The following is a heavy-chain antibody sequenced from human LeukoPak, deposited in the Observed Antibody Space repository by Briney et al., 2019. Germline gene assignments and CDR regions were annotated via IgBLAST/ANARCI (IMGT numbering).Heavy chain of an antibody. V-gene: IGHV4-39*07. CDR1: GDSINSGGYY. D-gene: IGHD6-19*01. CDR2: IYYGGRT. J-gene: IGHJ2*01. CDR3: ARYRSSWPHWYFDL. Sequence: EPSQTLSLTCTVSGDSINSGGYYWGWIRQPPGKGLEWIGSIYYGGRTQLNPSLRSRVTISVDTSTNQFSLKLESVTAADTAVYYCARYRSSWPHWYFDLWGRGTLVIVSS.